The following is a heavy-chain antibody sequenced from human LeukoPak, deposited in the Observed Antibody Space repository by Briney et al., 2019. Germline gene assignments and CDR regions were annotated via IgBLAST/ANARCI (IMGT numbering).Heavy chain of an antibody. J-gene: IGHJ4*02. CDR3: AAQLLWFGEDNPHLDY. Sequence: PSETLSLTCIVSGGSISSGGYYWNWIRQHPGKGLEWIGYIYYSGSTYYNPSLKSRVIISADTSKNQFSLKLTSVTAADTAVYYCAAQLLWFGEDNPHLDYWGQGTLVTVSS. CDR1: GGSISSGGYY. D-gene: IGHD3-10*01. V-gene: IGHV4-31*03. CDR2: IYYSGST.